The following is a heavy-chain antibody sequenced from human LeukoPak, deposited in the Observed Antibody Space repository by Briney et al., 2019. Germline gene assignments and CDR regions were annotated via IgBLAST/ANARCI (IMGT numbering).Heavy chain of an antibody. CDR3: AKAEDTSADY. D-gene: IGHD2-15*01. J-gene: IGHJ4*02. CDR1: GFTFSSYG. Sequence: AGGSLRLSCAASGFTFSSYGTHWVRQAPGKGLEWVAVISYDGSNKYYADSVKGRFTISRDNSKNTLYLQMNSLRAEDTAVYYCAKAEDTSADYWGQGTLVTVSS. CDR2: ISYDGSNK. V-gene: IGHV3-30*18.